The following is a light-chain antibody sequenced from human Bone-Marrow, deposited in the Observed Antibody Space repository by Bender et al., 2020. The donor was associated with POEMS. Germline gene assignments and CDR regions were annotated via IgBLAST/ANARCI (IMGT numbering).Light chain of an antibody. Sequence: QSALTQPRSMSGSPGQSVTISCDVGGSDSVSWYQQQPGQAPKLLFYDVYRWPSGVPDRFSGSKSGNTASLTISGLQADDEADYFCCSPSGAYGYVFGTVTKVTVL. J-gene: IGLJ1*01. CDR2: DVY. CDR1: DVGGSDS. CDR3: CSPSGAYGYV. V-gene: IGLV2-11*01.